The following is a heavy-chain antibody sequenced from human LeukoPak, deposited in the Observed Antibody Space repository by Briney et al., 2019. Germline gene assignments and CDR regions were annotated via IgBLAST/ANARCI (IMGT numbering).Heavy chain of an antibody. CDR2: IYYSGST. V-gene: IGHV4-31*03. D-gene: IGHD6-19*01. CDR1: GGSISSGGYY. J-gene: IGHJ4*02. CDR3: AREQWLVLGYFDY. Sequence: SETLSLTCTVSGGSISSGGYYWSWIRQHPGKGLEWIGYIYYSGSTYYNPSLKSRVTISVDTSKNQFSLKLSSVTAADTAVYYCAREQWLVLGYFDYWGQGTLVTVSS.